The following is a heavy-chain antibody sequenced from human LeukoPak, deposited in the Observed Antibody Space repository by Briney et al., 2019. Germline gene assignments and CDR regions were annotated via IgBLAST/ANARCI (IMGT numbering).Heavy chain of an antibody. D-gene: IGHD3-22*01. CDR3: AGRYYYDSSGPYYI. CDR2: IYYSGST. Sequence: SETLSPTCTVSGGSISSYYWSWIRQPPGKGLEWIGYIYYSGSTNYNPSLKSRVTISVDTSKNQFSLKLSSVTAADTAVYYCAGRYYYDSSGPYYIWGQGTMVTVSS. V-gene: IGHV4-59*01. J-gene: IGHJ3*02. CDR1: GGSISSYY.